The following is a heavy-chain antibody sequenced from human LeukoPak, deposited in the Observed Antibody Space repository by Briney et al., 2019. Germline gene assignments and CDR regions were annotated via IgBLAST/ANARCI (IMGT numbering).Heavy chain of an antibody. CDR3: ARDSITIFGVVFDY. J-gene: IGHJ4*02. CDR1: GGSISSYY. CDR2: IYYSGST. D-gene: IGHD3-3*01. Sequence: SETLSLTCTVSGGSISSYYWSWIRQPPGKGLEWIGYIYYSGSTNYNPSLKSRVTISVDTSKNQFSLKLSSVTAADTAVYYCARDSITIFGVVFDYWGQGTLVTVSS. V-gene: IGHV4-59*12.